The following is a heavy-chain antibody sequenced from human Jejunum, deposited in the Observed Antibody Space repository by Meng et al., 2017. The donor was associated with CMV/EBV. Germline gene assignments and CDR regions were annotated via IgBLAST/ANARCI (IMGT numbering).Heavy chain of an antibody. V-gene: IGHV4-39*07. D-gene: IGHD6-25*01. J-gene: IGHJ4*02. CDR2: IYYRGDT. Sequence: SGGSISSIDYYWGWVRQPPGKGLEWIGTIYYRGDTYYSPSLESRLTISVDTSKNQFSLRLRSVTAADTAVYYCARVTVVSQRFDYWGQGTLVTVSS. CDR3: ARVTVVSQRFDY. CDR1: GGSISSIDYY.